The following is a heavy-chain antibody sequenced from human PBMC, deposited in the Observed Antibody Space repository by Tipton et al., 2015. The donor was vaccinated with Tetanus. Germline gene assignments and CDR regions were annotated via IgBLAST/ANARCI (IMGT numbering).Heavy chain of an antibody. V-gene: IGHV3-7*01. Sequence: QLVQSGGGLVQPGGSLRLSCAASRFTFSSYWMSWVRQAPGKGLEWVANIKQDGSEKYYVDSVKGRFTISRDNAKNSLYLQMNSLRAEDTAVYYCARVPVTGYCSGGSCIYWFDPWGQGTLVTVTS. CDR3: ARVPVTGYCSGGSCIYWFDP. J-gene: IGHJ5*02. D-gene: IGHD2-15*01. CDR1: RFTFSSYW. CDR2: IKQDGSEK.